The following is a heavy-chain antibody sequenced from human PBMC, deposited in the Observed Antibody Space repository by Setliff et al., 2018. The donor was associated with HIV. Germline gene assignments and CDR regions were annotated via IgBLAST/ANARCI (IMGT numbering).Heavy chain of an antibody. J-gene: IGHJ4*02. CDR2: IYTGGST. CDR3: ARDDRCSGDTCYYY. D-gene: IGHD2-15*01. V-gene: IGHV4-4*08. Sequence: PSETLSLTCTVSGGSISGFHWSWIRQSPGKGLEWIGYIYTGGSTNYNPSLKIRVTITVDTSKSQFSLTLNSVTAADTAVYYCARDDRCSGDTCYYYWGQGALVTVSS. CDR1: GGSISGFH.